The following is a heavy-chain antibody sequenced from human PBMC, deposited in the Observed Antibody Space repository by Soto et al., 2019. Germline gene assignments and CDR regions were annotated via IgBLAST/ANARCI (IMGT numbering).Heavy chain of an antibody. CDR2: ILNDGTNR. J-gene: IGHJ6*02. CDR3: ARDDEYSGNGMDV. CDR1: EFTFSNYG. D-gene: IGHD3-10*01. Sequence: QVQLVESGGGVVQPGRSLRLSCAASEFTFSNYGMHWLRQAPGKGVEWVEVILNDGTNRYHADSVKDRFTISRDNSTTKLYLQMNSLRAEDTAVYYCARDDEYSGNGMDVWGQGTTVTVS. V-gene: IGHV3-33*01.